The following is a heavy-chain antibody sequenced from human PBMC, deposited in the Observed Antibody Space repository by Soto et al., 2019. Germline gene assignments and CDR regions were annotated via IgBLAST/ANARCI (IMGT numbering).Heavy chain of an antibody. V-gene: IGHV3-30-3*01. CDR3: ARGGGGYCSSTSCFYYGMDV. Sequence: GGSLRLSCAASGFIFSSYSIHWVRRAPGKGLEWMTIISYDGSNRYYADSVKGRFTISRDNSKNTLYLQMNSLRAEDTAVYYCARGGGGYCSSTSCFYYGMDVWGQGTTVTVSS. CDR2: ISYDGSNR. D-gene: IGHD2-2*01. J-gene: IGHJ6*02. CDR1: GFIFSSYS.